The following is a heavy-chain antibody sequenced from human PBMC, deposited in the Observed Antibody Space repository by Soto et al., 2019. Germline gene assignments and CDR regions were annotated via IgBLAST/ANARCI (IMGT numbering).Heavy chain of an antibody. CDR3: ARDKAAARYYYYGMDV. D-gene: IGHD6-13*01. J-gene: IGHJ6*02. V-gene: IGHV4-31*03. Sequence: SETLSLTCTVSGGSISSGGYYWSWIRQHPGKGLEWIGYIYYSGSTYYNPSLKSRVTISVDTSKNQFSLKLSSVTAADTAVYYCARDKAAARYYYYGMDVWGQGTTVTVSS. CDR2: IYYSGST. CDR1: GGSISSGGYY.